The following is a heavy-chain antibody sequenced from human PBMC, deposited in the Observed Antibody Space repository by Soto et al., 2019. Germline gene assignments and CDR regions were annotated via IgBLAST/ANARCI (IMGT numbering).Heavy chain of an antibody. CDR3: VREDWHRFEH. Sequence: EVQLVESGGGLVQPGGSLRFSCAASGFMFSAYWMSWVRQDPRKGLEWVATISGGASDNFYVDSLKGRVTISRDEAKNSLYLQMNSLRDEDTAVYDCVREDWHRFEHWGQGTLVTVSS. CDR1: GFMFSAYW. J-gene: IGHJ4*02. D-gene: IGHD2-21*01. V-gene: IGHV3-7*01. CDR2: ISGGASDN.